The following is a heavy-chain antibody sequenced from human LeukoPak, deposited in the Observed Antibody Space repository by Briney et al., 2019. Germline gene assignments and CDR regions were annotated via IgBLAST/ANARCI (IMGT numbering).Heavy chain of an antibody. D-gene: IGHD3-9*01. Sequence: PGGSLRLSCAASGFTFSSYGMHWVRQAPGKGLEWVAVISYDGSNKYYADSVKGRFTISRDNSKNTLYLQMNSLRAEDTAVYYCARGARYSRAFDIWGQGTMVTVSS. V-gene: IGHV3-30*03. J-gene: IGHJ3*02. CDR3: ARGARYSRAFDI. CDR1: GFTFSSYG. CDR2: ISYDGSNK.